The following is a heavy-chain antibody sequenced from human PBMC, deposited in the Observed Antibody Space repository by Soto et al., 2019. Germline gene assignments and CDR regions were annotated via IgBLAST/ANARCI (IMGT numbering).Heavy chain of an antibody. Sequence: PSETLSLTCPVSAASFGKYYWTWIRQSPGKGLEWIGYIYFNGNTNYNPSLKRRVTMSIDTSKKQFSLNLSSVTAADTAVYYCASVTFGGIVLAHWGQGALGTVS. CDR2: IYFNGNT. D-gene: IGHD3-16*01. CDR3: ASVTFGGIVLAH. J-gene: IGHJ4*02. V-gene: IGHV4-59*01. CDR1: AASFGKYY.